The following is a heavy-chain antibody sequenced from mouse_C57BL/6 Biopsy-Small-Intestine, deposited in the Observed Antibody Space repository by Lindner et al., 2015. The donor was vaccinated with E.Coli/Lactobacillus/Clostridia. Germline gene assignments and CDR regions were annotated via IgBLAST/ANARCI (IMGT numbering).Heavy chain of an antibody. CDR1: GYSIASDY. V-gene: IGHV3-8*01. J-gene: IGHJ1*03. D-gene: IGHD1-1*01. Sequence: VQLQESGPGLAEPSQTLSLTCSVTGYSIASDYWNWIRKFPGNKLEYMGYISYSGNTYYNPSLKSRISITRDTSKNQYYLQLNSVTTEDTATYYCARFEGSSYGYFDVWGTGTTVTVSS. CDR2: ISYSGNT. CDR3: ARFEGSSYGYFDV.